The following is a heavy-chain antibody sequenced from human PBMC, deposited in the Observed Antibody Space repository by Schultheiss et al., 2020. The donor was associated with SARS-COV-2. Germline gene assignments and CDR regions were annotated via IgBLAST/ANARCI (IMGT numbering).Heavy chain of an antibody. CDR2: ISYDGSNK. D-gene: IGHD3-22*01. CDR3: TTPLDYYDSSGYDY. V-gene: IGHV3-30*01. J-gene: IGHJ4*02. CDR1: GFTFSSYA. Sequence: GESLKISCAASGFTFSSYAMHWVRQAPGKGLEWVAVISYDGSNKYYADSVKGRFTISRDNSKNTLYLQMNSLRAEDTAVYYCTTPLDYYDSSGYDYWGQGTLVTVSS.